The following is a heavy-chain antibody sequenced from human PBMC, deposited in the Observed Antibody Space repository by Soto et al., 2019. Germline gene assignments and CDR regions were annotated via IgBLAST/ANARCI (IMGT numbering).Heavy chain of an antibody. CDR1: GGSISSYH. CDR3: ARLEFCTNTSCYPDY. D-gene: IGHD2-2*01. J-gene: IGHJ4*02. V-gene: IGHV4-59*08. Sequence: SETLSLTCTASGGSISSYHWSWIRQPPGKGLEWIGYIYYSGSTNYNPSLKSRVTISVDTSKNQISLKLSSVTAADTAVYYCARLEFCTNTSCYPDYWGQGTQVTVSS. CDR2: IYYSGST.